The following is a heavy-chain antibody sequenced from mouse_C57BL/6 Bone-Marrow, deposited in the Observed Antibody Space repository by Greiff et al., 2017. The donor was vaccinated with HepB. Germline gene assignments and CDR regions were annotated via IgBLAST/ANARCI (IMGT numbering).Heavy chain of an antibody. CDR1: GFTFSDAW. J-gene: IGHJ2*01. CDR2: IRNKANNNAT. V-gene: IGHV6-6*01. D-gene: IGHD1-1*01. Sequence: EVKVEESGGGLVQPGGSMKLSCAASGFTFSDAWMDWVRQSPEKGLEWVAEIRNKANNNATYYAESVKGRFTISRDDSKSSVYLQMNSLRAEDTGIYYCTRDGSSYGNPFDYWGQGTTLTVSS. CDR3: TRDGSSYGNPFDY.